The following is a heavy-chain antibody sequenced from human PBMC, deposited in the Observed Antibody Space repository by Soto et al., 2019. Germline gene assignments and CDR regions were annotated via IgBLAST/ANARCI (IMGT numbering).Heavy chain of an antibody. V-gene: IGHV3-23*01. D-gene: IGHD4-17*01. Sequence: EVQLLESGGGLVQPGGSLRLSCAASGFTFSAYAMSWVRQAPGKGLEYVSSLIDNGGSTYYADSVRGRFTISRDNSNNPLYLQMNSLGFEDTSVYRCARSRVTKSRSYLGQGTLVTVTS. CDR1: GFTFSAYA. CDR3: ARSRVTKSRSY. CDR2: LIDNGGST. J-gene: IGHJ4*02.